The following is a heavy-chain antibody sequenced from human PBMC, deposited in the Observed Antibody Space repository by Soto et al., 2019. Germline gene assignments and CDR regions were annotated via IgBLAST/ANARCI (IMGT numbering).Heavy chain of an antibody. D-gene: IGHD2-15*01. Sequence: GESVKSSCKSSGYRFSNYWIGWVRQMSGKGLEWMGIIYPGDSDTRYSPSFQGQVTISADRSISTAYLQWSSLKASDTGMYFCARGGVVINTTPFFAYWGQGVPVTVSS. J-gene: IGHJ4*02. CDR1: GYRFSNYW. CDR3: ARGGVVINTTPFFAY. V-gene: IGHV5-51*01. CDR2: IYPGDSDT.